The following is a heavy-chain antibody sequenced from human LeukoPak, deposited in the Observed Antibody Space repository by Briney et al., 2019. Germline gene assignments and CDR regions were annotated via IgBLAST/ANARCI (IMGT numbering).Heavy chain of an antibody. CDR2: IRSKAYGGTT. J-gene: IGHJ5*02. Sequence: GSLRLSCTASGFTFGDYAMSWVRQAPGKGLEWVGFIRSKAYGGTTEYAASGKGRFTISRDDSKSIAYLQMNSLKTEDTAVYYCTRDLSGSYPNWFDPWGQGTLVTVSS. CDR3: TRDLSGSYPNWFDP. D-gene: IGHD1-26*01. CDR1: GFTFGDYA. V-gene: IGHV3-49*04.